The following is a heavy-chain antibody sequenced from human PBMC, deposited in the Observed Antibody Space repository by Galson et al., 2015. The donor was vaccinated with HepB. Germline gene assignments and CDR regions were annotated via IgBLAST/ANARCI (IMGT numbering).Heavy chain of an antibody. CDR2: IKQDGSEK. D-gene: IGHD1-26*01. CDR1: GFTFSSYW. J-gene: IGHJ4*02. CDR3: ARGLEWELLDY. Sequence: SLRLSCAASGFTFSSYWMIWVRQAPGKGLEWVANIKQDGSEKYYVDSVKGRFTISRDNAKNSLYLRMNSLRAEDTAVYYCARGLEWELLDYWGRGTLVTVSS. V-gene: IGHV3-7*03.